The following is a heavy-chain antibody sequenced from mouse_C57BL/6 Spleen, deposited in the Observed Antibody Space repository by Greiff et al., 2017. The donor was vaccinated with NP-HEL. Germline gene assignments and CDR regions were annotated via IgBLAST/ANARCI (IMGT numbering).Heavy chain of an antibody. Sequence: ESGPGLVKPSQSLSLTCSVTGYSITSGYYWNWIRQFPGNKLEWMGYISYDGSNNYNPSLKNRISITRDTSKNQFFLKLNSVTTEDTATYYCAREGGTRVFAYWGQGTLVTVSA. CDR2: ISYDGSN. CDR3: AREGGTRVFAY. V-gene: IGHV3-6*01. D-gene: IGHD4-1*01. J-gene: IGHJ3*01. CDR1: GYSITSGYY.